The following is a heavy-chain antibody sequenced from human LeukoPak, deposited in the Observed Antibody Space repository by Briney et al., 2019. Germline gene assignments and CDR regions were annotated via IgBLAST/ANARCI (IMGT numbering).Heavy chain of an antibody. CDR1: GGTFSSYA. V-gene: IGHV1-69*13. CDR3: ASERCGSSTSCYGGYYYYGMDV. CDR2: IIPIFGTA. J-gene: IGHJ6*02. D-gene: IGHD2-2*01. Sequence: SVKVSCKASGGTFSSYAISWVRQAPGQGLEWMGGIIPIFGTANYAQKFQGRVTITADESTSTAYMELSSLRSEDTAVYYCASERCGSSTSCYGGYYYYGMDVWGQGTTVTVSS.